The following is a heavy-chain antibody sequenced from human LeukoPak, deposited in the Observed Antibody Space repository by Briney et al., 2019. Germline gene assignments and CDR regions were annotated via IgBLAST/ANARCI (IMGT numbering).Heavy chain of an antibody. Sequence: GGSRRLSCAASGFTFSSYWMSWVRQAPEKGLEWVAKIKPDGSEIYHVDSVQGRFTISRDNAKNSLYLQMNSLRAEDTAVYYCATSRFYLESWGQGTLVTVSS. J-gene: IGHJ4*02. CDR2: IKPDGSEI. CDR1: GFTFSSYW. V-gene: IGHV3-7*01. CDR3: ATSRFYLES.